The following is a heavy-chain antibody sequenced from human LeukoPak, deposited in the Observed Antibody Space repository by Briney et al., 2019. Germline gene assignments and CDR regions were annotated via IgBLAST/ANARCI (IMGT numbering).Heavy chain of an antibody. J-gene: IGHJ4*02. V-gene: IGHV3-23*01. CDR3: ARARPSMWIDY. D-gene: IGHD5-12*01. Sequence: GGSLRLSCAASGFPFSSHGMSWVRQAPGKGLEWVSGIIGGGGSTYYADSVKGRFTISGDNAKNTLYLQMNSLRPEDTAVYYCARARPSMWIDYWGQGTLVTVSS. CDR1: GFPFSSHG. CDR2: IIGGGGST.